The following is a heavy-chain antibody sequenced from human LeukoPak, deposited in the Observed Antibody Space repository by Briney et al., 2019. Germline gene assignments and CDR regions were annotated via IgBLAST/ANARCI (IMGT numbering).Heavy chain of an antibody. Sequence: ASVKVSCKASGYTFTSYYIHWVRQTPGQGLEWMGIINPSAGSTSYAQKFQGRVTMTRDTSTNTVYMELSSLRSEDTAVYYCARGDYYDSSGYSHTDYWGRGTLVTVSS. J-gene: IGHJ4*02. CDR1: GYTFTSYY. CDR3: ARGDYYDSSGYSHTDY. D-gene: IGHD3-22*01. V-gene: IGHV1-46*01. CDR2: INPSAGST.